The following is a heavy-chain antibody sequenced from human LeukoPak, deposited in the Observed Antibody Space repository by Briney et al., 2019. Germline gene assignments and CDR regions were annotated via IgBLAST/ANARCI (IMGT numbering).Heavy chain of an antibody. CDR3: GRRSDSGSYSY. V-gene: IGHV5-51*01. Sequence: GESLKISCKGSGYSFTSYWIGWVRQLPGKGLEWMGIIYPGDSDTRYSPSFQGQVTISADKSIGTAYLQWSSLKASDTAMYYCGRRSDSGSYSYWGQGTLVTVSS. J-gene: IGHJ4*02. D-gene: IGHD3-10*01. CDR1: GYSFTSYW. CDR2: IYPGDSDT.